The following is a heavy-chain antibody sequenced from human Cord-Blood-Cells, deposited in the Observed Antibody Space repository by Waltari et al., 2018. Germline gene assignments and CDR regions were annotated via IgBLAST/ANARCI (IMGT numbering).Heavy chain of an antibody. CDR1: GFTFSSYW. J-gene: IGHJ3*02. Sequence: EVQLVESGGGLVQPGGSLRLSCAASGFTFSSYWMHWVRQAPGKGLVWVSCINRDGSSKIDADSVKGRFTISRDNAKNTLYLQMNSLRAEDTAVYYCARDSQVLWFGELGLGAFDIWGQGTMVTVSS. V-gene: IGHV3-74*01. CDR2: INRDGSSK. D-gene: IGHD3-10*01. CDR3: ARDSQVLWFGELGLGAFDI.